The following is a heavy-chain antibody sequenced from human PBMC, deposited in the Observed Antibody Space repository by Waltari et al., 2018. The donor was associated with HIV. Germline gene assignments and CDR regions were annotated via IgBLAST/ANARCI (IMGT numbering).Heavy chain of an antibody. CDR1: GGSISSSNW. J-gene: IGHJ6*02. Sequence: QVQLQESGPGLVKPSGTLSLTCAVSGGSISSSNWWSWVRQPPGKGLEWIGEIYHSGGTNYNPSLKSRVTISVDKSKNQFSLKLSSVTAADTAVYYCARATEGAYQGFLGARGYYYGMDVWGQGTTVTVSS. CDR3: ARATEGAYQGFLGARGYYYGMDV. D-gene: IGHD2-21*01. CDR2: IYHSGGT. V-gene: IGHV4-4*02.